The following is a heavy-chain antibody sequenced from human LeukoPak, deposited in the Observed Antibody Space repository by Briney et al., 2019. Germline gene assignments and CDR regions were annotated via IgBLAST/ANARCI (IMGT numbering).Heavy chain of an antibody. CDR2: IYYSGST. CDR3: ARPFLGLPSLFDY. Sequence: SETLSLTCTVSDGSISSSSYYWGWIRQPPGKGLEWIGSIYYSGSTYCNPSLKSRVTISVDTSKNQFSLKLSSVTAADTAVYYCARPFLGLPSLFDYWGQGTLVTVSS. J-gene: IGHJ4*02. D-gene: IGHD3/OR15-3a*01. V-gene: IGHV4-39*01. CDR1: DGSISSSSYY.